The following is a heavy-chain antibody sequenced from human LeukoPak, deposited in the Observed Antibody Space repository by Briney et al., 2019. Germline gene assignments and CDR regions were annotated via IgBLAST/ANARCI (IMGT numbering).Heavy chain of an antibody. Sequence: PSETLSLTCTVSGGSISSYYWSWIRQPPGKGLEWIGYIYYSGSTNYNPSLKSRVTISVDTSKNQFSLKLSSVTAADTAVYYCARHAWNGYFDYWGQGTLVTVSS. V-gene: IGHV4-59*08. J-gene: IGHJ4*02. CDR2: IYYSGST. CDR3: ARHAWNGYFDY. CDR1: GGSISSYY. D-gene: IGHD1-1*01.